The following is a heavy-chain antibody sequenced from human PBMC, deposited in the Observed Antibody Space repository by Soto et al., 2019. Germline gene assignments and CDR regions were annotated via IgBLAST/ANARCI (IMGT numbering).Heavy chain of an antibody. J-gene: IGHJ3*02. Sequence: AGSLRLSCTASGFTISPTAMHWVRQPPGKGLEWVAVISYHGSTQYYTNSVKGRFTISRDNSENTLYLQMNSLRVEDTAVYYCAREGIQLWSNTFDIWGQGTMVTVSS. V-gene: IGHV3-30*04. D-gene: IGHD5-18*01. CDR1: GFTISPTA. CDR2: ISYHGSTQ. CDR3: AREGIQLWSNTFDI.